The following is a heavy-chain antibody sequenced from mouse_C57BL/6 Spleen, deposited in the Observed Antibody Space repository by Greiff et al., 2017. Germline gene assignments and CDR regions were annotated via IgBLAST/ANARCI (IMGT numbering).Heavy chain of an antibody. CDR3: LYGNYGTFDD. CDR2: IDPSDSET. V-gene: IGHV1-52*01. Sequence: QVQLQQPGAELVRPGSSVQLSCKASGYTFTSYWMHWVKQRPIQGLEWIGNIDPSDSETHYNQKFKDKATLTVDKSSSTAYMQLSSLTSEDSAVYYCLYGNYGTFDDWGQGTTLTVSS. J-gene: IGHJ2*01. D-gene: IGHD2-10*02. CDR1: GYTFTSYW.